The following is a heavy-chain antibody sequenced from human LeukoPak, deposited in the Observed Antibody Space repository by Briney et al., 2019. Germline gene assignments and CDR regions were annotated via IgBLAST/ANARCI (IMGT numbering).Heavy chain of an antibody. D-gene: IGHD1-7*01. CDR1: GGSISSYY. Sequence: SETLSLTCSVSGGSISSYYWSWIRQPPGKGLEWIGYIYYSGSTNYNPSLKSRVTISVDTSKNQVSLKLSSVTAADTAVYYYARGDLDLRPNMYFDYWGQGTLVTVST. V-gene: IGHV4-59*01. CDR2: IYYSGST. J-gene: IGHJ4*02. CDR3: ARGDLDLRPNMYFDY.